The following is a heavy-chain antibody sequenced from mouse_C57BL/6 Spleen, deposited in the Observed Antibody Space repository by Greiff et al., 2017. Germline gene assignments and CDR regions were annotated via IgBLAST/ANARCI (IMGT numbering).Heavy chain of an antibody. J-gene: IGHJ2*01. D-gene: IGHD3-2*02. CDR1: GYTFTSYW. CDR3: ARELRLREYYFDY. V-gene: IGHV1-52*01. Sequence: QVQLQQPGAELVRPGSSVKLSCKASGYTFTSYWKHWVKQRPIQGLEWIGNIDPSDSETHYNQKFKDKATLTVDKSSSTAYRQLSSLTSEDSAVYYCARELRLREYYFDYWGQGTTLTVSS. CDR2: IDPSDSET.